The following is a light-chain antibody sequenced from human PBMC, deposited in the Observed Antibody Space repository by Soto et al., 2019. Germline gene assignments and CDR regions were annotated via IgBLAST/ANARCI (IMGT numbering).Light chain of an antibody. V-gene: IGKV1-17*01. CDR2: LTY. CDR1: QGIGND. J-gene: IGKJ1*01. Sequence: DIQMTQSPYTLSASVGDRVTIICRASQGIGNDVGWYQQKPGKAPKRLIYLTYSLQTAVPSRFSGIGSGTDFSLTISSLKPEDSATYFCLQHNSYPRSFGQGTKVDIK. CDR3: LQHNSYPRS.